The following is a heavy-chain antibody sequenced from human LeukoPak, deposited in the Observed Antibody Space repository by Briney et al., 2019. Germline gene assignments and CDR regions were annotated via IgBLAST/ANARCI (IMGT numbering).Heavy chain of an antibody. J-gene: IGHJ4*02. V-gene: IGHV3-66*01. CDR2: IYSGGST. D-gene: IGHD3-16*01. Sequence: SGGSLRLSCAASEFSVGSNYMTWVRQAPGKGLEWVSLIYSGGSTYYADSVKGRFTISRDNSKNTLYLQMNSLRADDTAVYYCAGEVRGDYFDLWGQGTLVTVSS. CDR3: AGEVRGDYFDL. CDR1: EFSVGSNY.